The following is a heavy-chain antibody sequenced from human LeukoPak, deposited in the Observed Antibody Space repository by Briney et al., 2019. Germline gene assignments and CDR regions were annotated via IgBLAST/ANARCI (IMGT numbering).Heavy chain of an antibody. D-gene: IGHD3-3*01. CDR2: INHSGST. CDR3: ARDVITIFGVVTRP. CDR1: SGSFSGYY. V-gene: IGHV4-34*01. Sequence: SETLSLTCTVYSGSFSGYYWIWVRQPPGKGLAWIGEINHSGSTKYNPSLKSRVTISIDTSKNHFSLKLSSVTAADTAVYYCARDVITIFGVVTRPWGQGTLVTVSS. J-gene: IGHJ5*02.